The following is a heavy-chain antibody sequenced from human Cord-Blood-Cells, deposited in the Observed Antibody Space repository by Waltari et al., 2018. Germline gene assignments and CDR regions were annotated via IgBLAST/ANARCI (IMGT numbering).Heavy chain of an antibody. CDR2: INPDSGGT. V-gene: IGHV1-2*04. CDR1: GYTFTGYY. D-gene: IGHD5-12*01. J-gene: IGHJ6*02. CDR3: ARSAGGYDYYYYGMDV. Sequence: QVQLVQSGAEVKKPGASVKVSCKPSGYTFTGYYMHWLRQAPGQGLGWMGWINPDSGGTNYAQKFQGWDTMTRDTSISTAYMELSRLRSDDTAVYYCARSAGGYDYYYYGMDVWGQGTTVTVSS.